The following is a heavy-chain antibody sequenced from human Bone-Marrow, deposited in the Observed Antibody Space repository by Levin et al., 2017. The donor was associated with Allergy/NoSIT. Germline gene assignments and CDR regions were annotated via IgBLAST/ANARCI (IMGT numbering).Heavy chain of an antibody. CDR2: MNPNSGNT. CDR3: ARAASDRKYYDFWIGSYSHYDALDV. V-gene: IGHV1-8*01. D-gene: IGHD3-3*01. Sequence: VASVKVSCKASGYTFTSYDINWVRQATGQGLEWMGWMNPNSGNTGSAQKFQGRVTMTRNTSISTAYMEVSSLRSEDTAVYYCARAASDRKYYDFWIGSYSHYDALDVWGQGTTVTVS. CDR1: GYTFTSYD. J-gene: IGHJ6*02.